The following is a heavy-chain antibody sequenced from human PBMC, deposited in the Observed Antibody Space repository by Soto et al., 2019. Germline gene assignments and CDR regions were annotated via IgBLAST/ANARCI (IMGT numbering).Heavy chain of an antibody. CDR3: AADPAYYYRYLDV. V-gene: IGHV3-74*01. Sequence: GGSLRLSCAASGFTFSNYWMHWVRQAPGKGLVWVSRISPDGSITDYADSVKGRLTISRDTAKKTLFLQMNSLRAEDTAVYFCAADPAYYYRYLDVWGKGTTVTVSS. CDR1: GFTFSNYW. J-gene: IGHJ6*04. CDR2: ISPDGSIT. D-gene: IGHD3-22*01.